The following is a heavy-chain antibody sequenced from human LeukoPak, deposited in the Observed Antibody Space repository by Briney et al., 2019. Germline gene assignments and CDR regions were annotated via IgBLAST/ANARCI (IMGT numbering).Heavy chain of an antibody. CDR3: ARGVWDATMAAEDY. D-gene: IGHD3-16*01. J-gene: IGHJ4*02. CDR2: INPSGGST. V-gene: IGHV1-46*01. Sequence: ASVTVSCKASGYTFTSYYMHWVRQAPGQGLEWMGIINPSGGSTSYAQKFQGRVTMTRDTSITTAHMELSRLRSDDTAVYYCARGVWDATMAAEDYWGQGTLVTVSS. CDR1: GYTFTSYY.